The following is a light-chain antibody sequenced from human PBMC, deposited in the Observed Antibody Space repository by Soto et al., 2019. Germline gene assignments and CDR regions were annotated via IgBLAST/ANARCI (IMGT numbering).Light chain of an antibody. Sequence: IVMTQSPDSLAVSLGERATINCKSRQSVLYSSNEKNYLAWYQQKPGQPPKXLIYWASTRESGVPDRFSGSGSGTDFTLTISSLQAEDVAVYYCQQYYSTPLTLGGGTKVDIK. CDR2: WAS. V-gene: IGKV4-1*01. CDR1: QSVLYSSNEKNY. J-gene: IGKJ4*01. CDR3: QQYYSTPLT.